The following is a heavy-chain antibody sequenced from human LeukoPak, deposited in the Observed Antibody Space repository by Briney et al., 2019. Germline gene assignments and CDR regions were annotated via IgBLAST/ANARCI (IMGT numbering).Heavy chain of an antibody. CDR1: GGSISSYY. CDR2: IYTSGST. J-gene: IGHJ6*03. D-gene: IGHD6-13*01. Sequence: SETLSLTCTVSGGSISSYYWSWIRQPPGKGLEWIGYIYTSGSTNYNPSLKSRVTISVDTSKNQFSLKLSSVTAADTAVYYCARHVSHSSSWYHYYYYYYMDVWGKGTTVTVSS. V-gene: IGHV4-4*09. CDR3: ARHVSHSSSWYHYYYYYYMDV.